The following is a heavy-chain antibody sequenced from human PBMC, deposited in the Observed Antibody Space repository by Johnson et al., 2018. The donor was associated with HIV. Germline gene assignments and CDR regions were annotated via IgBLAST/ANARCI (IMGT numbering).Heavy chain of an antibody. CDR3: ARGPGYSESVNDAHDI. CDR1: GFTLDDYG. CDR2: INWNGGST. Sequence: VQLVESGGGVVRPGGSLRLSCAASGFTLDDYGMSWVRQVPGKGLEWVSGINWNGGSTGYADSVKGRFTISRDNAKNSLYLQMNRLRAEDTALYYCARGPGYSESVNDAHDIWGQGTKVTVSS. D-gene: IGHD5-12*01. V-gene: IGHV3-20*04. J-gene: IGHJ3*02.